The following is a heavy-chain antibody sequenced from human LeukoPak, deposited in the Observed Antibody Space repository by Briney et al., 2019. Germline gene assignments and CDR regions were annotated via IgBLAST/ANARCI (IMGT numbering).Heavy chain of an antibody. J-gene: IGHJ4*02. CDR3: ARQVPVVGYYDSSGYDY. Sequence: GESLQISCKGSGYSFTSYWIGWVRQMPGKGLEWMGIIYPGDSDTRYSPSFQGQVTISADKSISTAYVQWSSLKGSDTAMYYCARQVPVVGYYDSSGYDYWGQGTLVTVSS. D-gene: IGHD3-22*01. V-gene: IGHV5-51*01. CDR2: IYPGDSDT. CDR1: GYSFTSYW.